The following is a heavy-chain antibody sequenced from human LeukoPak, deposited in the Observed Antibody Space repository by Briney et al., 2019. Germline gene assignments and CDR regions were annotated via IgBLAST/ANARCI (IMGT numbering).Heavy chain of an antibody. V-gene: IGHV1-69*04. CDR3: ARDRSIAVAGDGGYWFDP. D-gene: IGHD6-19*01. CDR1: GGTFSSYA. Sequence: GASVKVSCKASGGTFSSYAISWVRQAPGQGLEWMGRIIPILGIANYAQKFQGRVTITADKSTSTAYMELSRLRSDDTAVYYCARDRSIAVAGDGGYWFDPWGQGTLVTVSS. J-gene: IGHJ5*02. CDR2: IIPILGIA.